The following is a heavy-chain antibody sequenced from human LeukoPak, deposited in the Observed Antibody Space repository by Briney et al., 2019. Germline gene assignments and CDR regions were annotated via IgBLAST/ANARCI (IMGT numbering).Heavy chain of an antibody. CDR2: INPKSGGT. J-gene: IGHJ4*02. D-gene: IGHD3-10*01. Sequence: ASVKVSCKASGYTSTGYYMHWVRQAPGQGLEWMGWINPKSGGTNYAQRFQGRVTVTRDTSISTTYMEMSRLRSDDTAVYYCARGYYGSGSPDNWGQGTLVTVSS. V-gene: IGHV1-2*02. CDR3: ARGYYGSGSPDN. CDR1: GYTSTGYY.